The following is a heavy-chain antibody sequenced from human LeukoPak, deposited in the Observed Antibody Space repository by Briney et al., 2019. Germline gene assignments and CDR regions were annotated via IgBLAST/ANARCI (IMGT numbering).Heavy chain of an antibody. CDR1: GITFSSYA. CDR2: ISGSGGST. V-gene: IGHV3-23*01. CDR3: ARRVYNSGWYIDY. D-gene: IGHD6-19*01. J-gene: IGHJ4*02. Sequence: PGGSLRLSCAASGITFSSYAVSWVRQAPGKGLEWVSGISGSGGSTNHADSVKGRFTISRDNAKNSLYLQMNSLRAEDTAVYYCARRVYNSGWYIDYWGQGTLVTVSS.